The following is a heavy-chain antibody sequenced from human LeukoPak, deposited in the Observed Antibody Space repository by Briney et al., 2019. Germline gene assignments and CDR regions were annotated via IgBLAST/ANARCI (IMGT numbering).Heavy chain of an antibody. D-gene: IGHD5-12*01. V-gene: IGHV3-21*05. Sequence: GGSLRLSCAASGFTFSSYAMHWVRQAPGKGLEWVSYISSSSSYTNSADSVKGRFTISRDNAKNSLYLQMNSLRAEDTAVYYCARAISGYDLDYWGQGTLVTVSS. J-gene: IGHJ4*02. CDR3: ARAISGYDLDY. CDR1: GFTFSSYA. CDR2: ISSSSSYT.